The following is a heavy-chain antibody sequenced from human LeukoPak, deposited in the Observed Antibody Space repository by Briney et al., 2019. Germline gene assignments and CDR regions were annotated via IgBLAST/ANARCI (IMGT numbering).Heavy chain of an antibody. J-gene: IGHJ4*02. Sequence: GGSLRLSCVASGFIFSSYGMSWVRQAPGKGLEWVSCIGKSGTTTYYADSVKGRFTISRDNSKNTLYLQMNSLRAEDTAVYYCAKPYSSGWYRITYWGQGALVTVSS. V-gene: IGHV3-23*01. CDR2: IGKSGTTT. D-gene: IGHD6-19*01. CDR3: AKPYSSGWYRITY. CDR1: GFIFSSYG.